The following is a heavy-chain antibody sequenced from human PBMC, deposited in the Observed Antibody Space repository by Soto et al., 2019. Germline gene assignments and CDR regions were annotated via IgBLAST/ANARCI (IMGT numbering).Heavy chain of an antibody. V-gene: IGHV3-53*01. J-gene: IGHJ4*02. CDR3: ASRFSSSWSAIGK. CDR1: GFTVSGNF. D-gene: IGHD6-13*01. CDR2: ISSGDSA. Sequence: GCLRLSCAASGFTVSGNFMNWVRPDSGNWLEWVSIISSGDSAYSADSVKGRFAISRDNCKYWLYLYMNTLRAEDTAVYYCASRFSSSWSAIGKWGKESMFAISS.